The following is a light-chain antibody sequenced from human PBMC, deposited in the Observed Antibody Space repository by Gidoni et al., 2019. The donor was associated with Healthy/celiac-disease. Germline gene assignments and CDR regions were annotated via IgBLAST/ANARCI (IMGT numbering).Light chain of an antibody. CDR3: SSYTSSSTRGV. J-gene: IGLJ2*01. CDR1: SSDVGGYNY. Sequence: QSARTQPASVSGSPGQSITISCTGTSSDVGGYNYVSWYQQHPGKAPKLMIYDVSNRPSGVSNRFSGSKSGNTASLTISGLQAEDEADYYCSSYTSSSTRGVFGGGTKLTVL. V-gene: IGLV2-14*03. CDR2: DVS.